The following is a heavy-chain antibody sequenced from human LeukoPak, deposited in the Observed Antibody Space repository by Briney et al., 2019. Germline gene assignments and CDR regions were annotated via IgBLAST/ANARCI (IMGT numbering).Heavy chain of an antibody. D-gene: IGHD3-16*01. CDR3: ARHVLPLIPVDY. Sequence: SETLSLTCTVSGGSTSTYYWSWIRQPPGKGLEWIGSIYYSGTTNYNPSLESRVTISVDTSKNQFSLNLTSVTAADTAVYYCARHVLPLIPVDYWGQGTLVTVSS. CDR2: IYYSGTT. V-gene: IGHV4-59*08. J-gene: IGHJ4*02. CDR1: GGSTSTYY.